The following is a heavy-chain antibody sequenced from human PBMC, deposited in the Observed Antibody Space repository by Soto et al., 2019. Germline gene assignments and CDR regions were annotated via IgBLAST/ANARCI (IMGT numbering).Heavy chain of an antibody. CDR2: IVPIFGTS. V-gene: IGHV1-69*13. Sequence: GASVKVSCKTSGGTFSNYDIHWVRQAPGQGLEWMGEIVPIFGTSHYAQKFLGRVTITADESTSTAYMEVNSLTSEDTAVYYCARGRVYYGMDVWGQGTTVTVSS. CDR1: GGTFSNYD. J-gene: IGHJ6*02. CDR3: ARGRVYYGMDV.